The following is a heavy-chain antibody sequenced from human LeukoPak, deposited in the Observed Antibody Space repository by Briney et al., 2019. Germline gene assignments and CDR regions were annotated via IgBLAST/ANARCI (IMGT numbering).Heavy chain of an antibody. CDR2: IYYSGST. J-gene: IGHJ4*02. Sequence: SETLSLTXTVSGGSIRSGDYYWSWIRQPPGKGLEWIGYIYYSGSTYYNPSLKSRVTISVDTSKNQFSLKLSSVTAADTAVYYCARETYYDSSGYYIIDYWGQGTLVTVSS. CDR1: GGSIRSGDYY. D-gene: IGHD3-22*01. CDR3: ARETYYDSSGYYIIDY. V-gene: IGHV4-30-4*08.